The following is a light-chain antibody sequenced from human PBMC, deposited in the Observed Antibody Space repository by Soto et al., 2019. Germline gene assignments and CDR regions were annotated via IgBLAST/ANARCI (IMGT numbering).Light chain of an antibody. Sequence: QSVLTQPPSVSEAPGQRVTISCTGTSSDIGAGYDVHWYQQLPGAAPKLLIYSNAIRPSGVPDRFSGSKSGTSASLAITGLRAEDEADYYCQSYXSSXSNYXFGTGXKLXV. CDR1: SSDIGAGYD. V-gene: IGLV1-40*01. CDR2: SNA. J-gene: IGLJ1*01. CDR3: QSYXSSXSNYX.